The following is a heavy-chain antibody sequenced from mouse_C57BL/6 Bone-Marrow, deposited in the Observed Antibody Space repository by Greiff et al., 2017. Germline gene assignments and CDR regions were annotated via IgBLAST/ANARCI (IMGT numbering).Heavy chain of an antibody. D-gene: IGHD4-1*01. CDR2: ISDGGSYT. Sequence: EVKLVESGGGLVKPGGSLKLSCAASGFTFSSYAMSWVRQTPEKRLEWVATISDGGSYTYYPDNVKGRFTISRDNAKNNLYLQMSHLKSEDTAMYYCARYAPELTGDWYFHVWGTGTTVTVSS. CDR1: GFTFSSYA. CDR3: ARYAPELTGDWYFHV. V-gene: IGHV5-4*03. J-gene: IGHJ1*03.